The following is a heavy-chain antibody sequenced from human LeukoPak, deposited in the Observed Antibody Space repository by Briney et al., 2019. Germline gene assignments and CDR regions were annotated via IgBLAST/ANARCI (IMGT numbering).Heavy chain of an antibody. D-gene: IGHD4-17*01. Sequence: GGSLRLSCAASEFTLSRYWMHWVRQAPGKGLVWDSRINSDGSRTNYADSVKGRFTISRDNAKNTLYLQMNSLRAEDTAVYYCARDHDYGDYDLLGYWGQGTPVTVSS. CDR1: EFTLSRYW. J-gene: IGHJ4*02. CDR3: ARDHDYGDYDLLGY. CDR2: INSDGSRT. V-gene: IGHV3-74*01.